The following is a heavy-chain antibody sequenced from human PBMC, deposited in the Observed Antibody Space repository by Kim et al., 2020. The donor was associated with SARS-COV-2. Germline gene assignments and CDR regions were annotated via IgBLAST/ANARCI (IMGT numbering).Heavy chain of an antibody. V-gene: IGHV1-2*04. J-gene: IGHJ6*02. Sequence: ASVKVSCKASGYTFTGYYMHWVRQAPGQGLEWMGWINPNSGGTNYAQKFQGWVTMTRDTSISTAYMELSRLRSDDTAVYYCASGGPIVPGIAVAGYYYGMDVWGQGTTVTVSS. D-gene: IGHD6-19*01. CDR2: INPNSGGT. CDR1: GYTFTGYY. CDR3: ASGGPIVPGIAVAGYYYGMDV.